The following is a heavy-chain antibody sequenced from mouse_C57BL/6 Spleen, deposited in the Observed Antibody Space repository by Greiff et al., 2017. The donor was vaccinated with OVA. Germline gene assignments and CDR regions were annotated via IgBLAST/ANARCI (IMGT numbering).Heavy chain of an antibody. CDR1: GYTFTEYT. D-gene: IGHD2-4*01. CDR3: ARQRLRREGLDY. J-gene: IGHJ2*01. CDR2: FYPGSGSI. V-gene: IGHV1-62-2*01. Sequence: VKLMESGAELVKPGASVKLSCKASGYTFTEYTIHWVKQRSGQGLEWIGWFYPGSGSIKYNEKFKDKATLTADKSSSTVYMELSRLTSEDSAVYFCARQRLRREGLDYWGQGTTLTVSS.